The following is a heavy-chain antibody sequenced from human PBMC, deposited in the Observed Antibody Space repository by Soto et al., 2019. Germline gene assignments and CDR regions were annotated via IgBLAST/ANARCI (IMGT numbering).Heavy chain of an antibody. V-gene: IGHV3-15*01. D-gene: IGHD2-15*01. J-gene: IGHJ6*03. CDR3: TTGPPIVVVVAATFYYYYMDV. CDR2: IKSKTDGGTT. Sequence: GGSLRLSCAASGFTFSNAWMSWVRQAPGKGLEWVGRIKSKTDGGTTDYAAPVKGRFTISRDDSKNTLYLQMNSLKTEDTAVYYCTTGPPIVVVVAATFYYYYMDVWGKGTTVTVSS. CDR1: GFTFSNAW.